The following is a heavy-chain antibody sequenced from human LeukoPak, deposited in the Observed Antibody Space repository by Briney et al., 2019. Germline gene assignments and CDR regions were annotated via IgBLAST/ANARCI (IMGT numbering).Heavy chain of an antibody. V-gene: IGHV3-9*01. CDR3: GRGGKVEQLVLAR. Sequence: PGGSLRLSCAASGFNFDEYSMHWVRQVPGKGPEWVSGINSNSAHIEYADSVKGRFTISRDNAKNTVYLQMNSLRAEDTAVYYCGRGGKVEQLVLARWGQGSLVTVSS. CDR2: INSNSAHI. D-gene: IGHD6-13*01. J-gene: IGHJ4*02. CDR1: GFNFDEYS.